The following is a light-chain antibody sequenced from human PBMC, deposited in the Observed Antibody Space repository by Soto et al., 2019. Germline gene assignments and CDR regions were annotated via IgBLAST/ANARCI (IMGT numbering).Light chain of an antibody. V-gene: IGKV3D-20*01. J-gene: IGKJ4*01. Sequence: IVLTQSPVTLSLSPGEIATLSCGASQTITFNFLAWYQQKPGLAPRLLVYDASIRADGIPDRFSSSVSGTDFTLTISRLEPEDFAMYYCQHYGDSNPTFGGGTRVEI. CDR2: DAS. CDR1: QTITFNF. CDR3: QHYGDSNPT.